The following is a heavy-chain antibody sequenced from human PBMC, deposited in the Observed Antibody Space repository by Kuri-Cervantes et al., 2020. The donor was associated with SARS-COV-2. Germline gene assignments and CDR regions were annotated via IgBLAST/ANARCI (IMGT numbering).Heavy chain of an antibody. CDR2: ISYDGSNK. CDR3: ARDRVVEAFDI. CDR1: GFTVSSNY. J-gene: IGHJ3*02. D-gene: IGHD2-15*01. Sequence: GGSLRLSCAASGFTVSSNYMSWVRQAPGKGLEWVAVISYDGSNKYYADSVKGRFTISRDNSKNTLYLQMNSLRAEDTAVYYCARDRVVEAFDIWGQGTMVTVSS. V-gene: IGHV3-30-3*01.